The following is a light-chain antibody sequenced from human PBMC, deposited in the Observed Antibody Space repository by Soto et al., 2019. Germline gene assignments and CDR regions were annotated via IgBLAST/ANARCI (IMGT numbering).Light chain of an antibody. V-gene: IGKV1-5*01. CDR1: QSIISW. CDR3: QQYNSYWT. Sequence: GHRGTITWRASQSIISWLAWYQQKPGKAPKLLIYAASSLEVGVPSRFSGSGAGTEFTLTISSLQPDDLATYYCQQYNSYWTFGQGTKVDIK. CDR2: AAS. J-gene: IGKJ1*01.